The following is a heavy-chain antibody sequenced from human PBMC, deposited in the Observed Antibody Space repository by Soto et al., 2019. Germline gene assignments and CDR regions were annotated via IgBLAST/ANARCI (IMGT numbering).Heavy chain of an antibody. J-gene: IGHJ4*02. CDR2: IIPIFGTA. CDR1: GGTFSSYA. D-gene: IGHD6-6*01. CDR3: ARGYSSSSPFDY. Sequence: SVKVSCKASGGTFSSYAISWVRQAPGQGLEWMGGIIPIFGTANYAQKFQGRVTITADESTSTAYLELSSLRSEDTAVYYCARGYSSSSPFDYWGQGTLVTVSS. V-gene: IGHV1-69*13.